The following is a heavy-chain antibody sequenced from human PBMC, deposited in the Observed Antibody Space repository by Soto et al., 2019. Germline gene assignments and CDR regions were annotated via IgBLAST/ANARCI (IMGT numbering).Heavy chain of an antibody. CDR1: GFSLSTSVVR. CDR2: IYWNDDK. CDR3: AHSTYRFSSLAY. J-gene: IGHJ4*02. D-gene: IGHD1-26*01. Sequence: SGPTLVNPTQTLTLTCTFSGFSLSTSVVRVGWIRQPPGKSLEWLALIYWNDDKRYRPSLKSRLTITKDTSKNQVVLTMTNMDPVDTATYECAHSTYRFSSLAYWGQGTLVTVSS. V-gene: IGHV2-5*01.